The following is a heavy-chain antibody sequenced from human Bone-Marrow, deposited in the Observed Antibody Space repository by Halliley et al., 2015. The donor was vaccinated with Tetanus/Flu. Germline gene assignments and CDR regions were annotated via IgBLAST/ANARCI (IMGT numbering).Heavy chain of an antibody. CDR2: IFYRGST. Sequence: GYIFYRGSTYSNPSLKRRVTFSVDASQNQFSLKLTSVTAADTAVHYCARWAPYDSSGYYSDNWGQGTLVTVSS. CDR3: ARWAPYDSSGYYSDN. V-gene: IGHV4-31*02. D-gene: IGHD3-22*01. J-gene: IGHJ4*02.